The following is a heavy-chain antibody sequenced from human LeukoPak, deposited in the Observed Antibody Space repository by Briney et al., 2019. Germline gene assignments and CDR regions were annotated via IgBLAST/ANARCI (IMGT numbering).Heavy chain of an antibody. CDR2: IYPGDSDT. Sequence: GESLKISCKSSGYSFTSYWIAWVRQMPGKGLEWMGIIYPGDSDTTYSPSFQGQVTISADKSISTAYLQWSSLKASDTAIYYCARNYYFSDHWGQGTLVTVSS. CDR3: ARNYYFSDH. V-gene: IGHV5-51*01. J-gene: IGHJ4*02. CDR1: GYSFTSYW. D-gene: IGHD3-22*01.